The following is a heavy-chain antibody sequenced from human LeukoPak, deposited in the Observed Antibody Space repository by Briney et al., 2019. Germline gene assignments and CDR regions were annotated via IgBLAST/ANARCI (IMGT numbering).Heavy chain of an antibody. CDR2: ISSSSSYI. Sequence: PGGSLRLSCAASGFTFTSYSMNWVRQAQGKGLEWFPSISSSSSYINYADSVKGRFTISRDNAKNSLYLQMNSLRAEDTAVYYCARLYCSSTSCYSIDYYYGMDVWGQGTTVTVSS. CDR1: GFTFTSYS. V-gene: IGHV3-21*01. D-gene: IGHD2-2*01. J-gene: IGHJ6*02. CDR3: ARLYCSSTSCYSIDYYYGMDV.